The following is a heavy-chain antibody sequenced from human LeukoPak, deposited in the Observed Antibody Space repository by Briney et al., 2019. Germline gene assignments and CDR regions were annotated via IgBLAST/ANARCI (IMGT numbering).Heavy chain of an antibody. Sequence: GGSLRLSCAASGFTFSSYGMHWVRQAPGKGLEWVAVISYDGSNKYYADSVKGRFTISRDNSKNTLYLQMNSLRAEDTAVYYRASYYYYYMDVWGKGTTVTVSS. CDR1: GFTFSSYG. CDR3: ASYYYYYMDV. V-gene: IGHV3-30*03. J-gene: IGHJ6*03. CDR2: ISYDGSNK.